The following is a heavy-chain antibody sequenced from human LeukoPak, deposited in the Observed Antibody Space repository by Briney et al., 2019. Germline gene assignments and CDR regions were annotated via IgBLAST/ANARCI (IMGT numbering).Heavy chain of an antibody. CDR2: ITESGDRT. D-gene: IGHD1-14*01. V-gene: IGHV3-23*01. Sequence: GGSLRLSCAASGITFSIYGMSWVRQGPGKGLEWVSGITESGDRTFYGDSVKGRFTISRDNSKNTLYLQMNSLRADDTAVYYCALSWYTTMHGDYWGQGTLVTVSS. CDR3: ALSWYTTMHGDY. J-gene: IGHJ4*02. CDR1: GITFSIYG.